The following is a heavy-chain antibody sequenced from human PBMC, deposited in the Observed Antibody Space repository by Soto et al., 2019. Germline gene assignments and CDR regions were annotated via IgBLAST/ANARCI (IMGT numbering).Heavy chain of an antibody. J-gene: IGHJ4*02. CDR3: AKDTGRGGGSVFDY. CDR1: GFIFSNYA. CDR2: ISGSGADT. Sequence: GGSLRLSCAPSGFIFSNYAMSWVRQARGKGLEWVSAISGSGADTYYTESVKGRFTISRDNFKNTLYLQMNSLRAEDTAVYYCAKDTGRGGGSVFDYWGQGALVTVSS. V-gene: IGHV3-23*01. D-gene: IGHD2-15*01.